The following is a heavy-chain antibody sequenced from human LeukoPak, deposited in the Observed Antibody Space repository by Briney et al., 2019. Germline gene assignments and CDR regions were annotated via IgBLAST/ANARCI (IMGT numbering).Heavy chain of an antibody. J-gene: IGHJ3*02. CDR1: GGSISSGSHY. V-gene: IGHV4-39*01. Sequence: PSETLSLTCTVSGGSISSGSHYWGWIRQPPGRRLEWIGSIYYSGNTYYNPSLESRVTLSLDTSKNQFSLQLRSVTAADTAVYYCARRRLGEAYKWDAFNIWGQGTMVTVSS. D-gene: IGHD1-1*01. CDR3: ARRRLGEAYKWDAFNI. CDR2: IYYSGNT.